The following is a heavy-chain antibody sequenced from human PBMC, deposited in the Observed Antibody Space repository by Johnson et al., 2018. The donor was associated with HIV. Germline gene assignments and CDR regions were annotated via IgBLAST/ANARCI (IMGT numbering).Heavy chain of an antibody. CDR3: ARAGSSPAANDAFDI. J-gene: IGHJ3*02. D-gene: IGHD6-13*01. V-gene: IGHV3-13*01. Sequence: VQLVESGGGLVQPGGSLRLSCAASGFTFSSYDMHWVRQATGKGLEWVSAIGTAGDTYYPGSVKGRFTISRENAKNSLYLQMNSLRAGDTAVYYCARAGSSPAANDAFDIWGQGKMVTVSS. CDR2: IGTAGDT. CDR1: GFTFSSYD.